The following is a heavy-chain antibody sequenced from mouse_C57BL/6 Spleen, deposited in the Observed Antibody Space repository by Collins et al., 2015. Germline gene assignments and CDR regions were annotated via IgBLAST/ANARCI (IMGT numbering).Heavy chain of an antibody. CDR2: INPGSGGT. J-gene: IGHJ1*03. V-gene: IGHV1-54*01. Sequence: VKQRPGQGLEWIGVINPGSGGTNYNEKFKSKATLTADKSSSTAYMQLSSLTSEDSAVYFCARRNDYYGSSYGYFDVWGTGTTVTVSS. D-gene: IGHD1-1*01. CDR3: ARRNDYYGSSYGYFDV.